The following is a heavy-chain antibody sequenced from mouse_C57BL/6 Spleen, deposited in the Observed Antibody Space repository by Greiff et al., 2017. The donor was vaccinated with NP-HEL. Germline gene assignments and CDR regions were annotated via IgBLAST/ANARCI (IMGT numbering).Heavy chain of an antibody. CDR2: INPSTGGT. Sequence: VQLQQSGPELVKPGASVKISCKASGYSFTGYYMHWVKQSSEKSLEWIGEINPSTGGTSYNQKFKGKATLTVDKSSSTAYMQLKSLTSEDSAVYYCARYYYDYDGLFAYWGQGTLVTVSA. D-gene: IGHD2-4*01. V-gene: IGHV1-43*01. CDR1: GYSFTGYY. J-gene: IGHJ3*01. CDR3: ARYYYDYDGLFAY.